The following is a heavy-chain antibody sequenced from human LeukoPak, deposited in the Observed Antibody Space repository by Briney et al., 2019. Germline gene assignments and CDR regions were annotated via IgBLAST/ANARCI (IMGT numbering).Heavy chain of an antibody. D-gene: IGHD3-22*01. CDR2: IYSGGST. Sequence: GGSLRLSCAASGFTVSSNYMSWVRQAPGKGLEWVSVIYSGGSTYYADSVKGRFTISRDNSKNTLYLQMNSLRAEDTAVYYCAREDPSYYDSSGYYYSSGDAFDIWGQGTMVTVSS. CDR1: GFTVSSNY. V-gene: IGHV3-53*01. CDR3: AREDPSYYDSSGYYYSSGDAFDI. J-gene: IGHJ3*02.